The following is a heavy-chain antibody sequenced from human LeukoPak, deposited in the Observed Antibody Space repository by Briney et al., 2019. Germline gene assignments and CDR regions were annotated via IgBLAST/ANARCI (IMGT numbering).Heavy chain of an antibody. CDR3: ASSRYCSSTSCPYYFDY. Sequence: GGSLRLSCAASGFTFSSYWMSWVRQAPGKGLEWVANIKQDGSEKYYVDSVKGRFIISRDNAKNSLYLQMNSLRAEDTAVYYCASSRYCSSTSCPYYFDYWGQGTLVTVSS. CDR2: IKQDGSEK. D-gene: IGHD2-2*01. J-gene: IGHJ4*02. CDR1: GFTFSSYW. V-gene: IGHV3-7*03.